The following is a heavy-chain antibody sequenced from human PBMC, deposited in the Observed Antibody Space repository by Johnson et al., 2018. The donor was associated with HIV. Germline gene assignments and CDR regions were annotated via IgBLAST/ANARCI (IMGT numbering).Heavy chain of an antibody. CDR1: GFTFSSYA. CDR2: ISYDGNNK. J-gene: IGHJ3*02. Sequence: QVQLVESGGGVVQPGRSLRLSCAASGFTFSSYAMHWVRQAPGKGLEWVAVISYDGNNKYYADSVKGRFTISRDNSRNTLYLQMGSLRAEDMAVYFCASISLGAFDIWGQGTMVTVSS. V-gene: IGHV3-30*04. CDR3: ASISLGAFDI.